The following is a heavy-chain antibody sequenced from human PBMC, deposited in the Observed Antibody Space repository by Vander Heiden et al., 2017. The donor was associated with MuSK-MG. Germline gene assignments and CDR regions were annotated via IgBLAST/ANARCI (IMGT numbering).Heavy chain of an antibody. D-gene: IGHD6-13*01. CDR2: IYYSGST. CDR1: GGSISSSRYY. J-gene: IGHJ5*02. Sequence: QLQLQESGPGLVKPSETLSLTCTVSGGSISSSRYYWGWIRQPPGKGLEWIGSIYYSGSTYYNPSLKSRVTISVDTSKNQFSLKLSSVTAADTAVYYCARQQLVLSTQLNWFDPWGQGTLVTVSS. V-gene: IGHV4-39*01. CDR3: ARQQLVLSTQLNWFDP.